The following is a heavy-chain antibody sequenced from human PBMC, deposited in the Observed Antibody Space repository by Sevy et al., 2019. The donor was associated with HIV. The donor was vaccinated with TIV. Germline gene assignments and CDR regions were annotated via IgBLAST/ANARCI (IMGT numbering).Heavy chain of an antibody. D-gene: IGHD6-19*01. J-gene: IGHJ6*02. CDR2: ISSSSSYI. CDR3: ARAYTSFSSGWYKDYYGMDV. V-gene: IGHV3-21*01. Sequence: GGSLRLSCAASEFTFSSYSMNWVHQAPGKGLEWVSSISSSSSYIYYADSVKGRFTISRDNAKNSLYLQMNSLRAEDTAVYYCARAYTSFSSGWYKDYYGMDVWGQGTTVTVSS. CDR1: EFTFSSYS.